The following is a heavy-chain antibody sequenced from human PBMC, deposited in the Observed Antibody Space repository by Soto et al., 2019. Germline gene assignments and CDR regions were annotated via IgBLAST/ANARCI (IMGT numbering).Heavy chain of an antibody. CDR2: IYYSGST. Sequence: SETLSLTCTVSGGSISSGGYYWSWIRQHPGKGLEWIGYIYYSGSTYYNPSLKSRVTISVDTSKSQFSLKLRSVTAADTAVYYCARGNCSGGSCYGYYYYYYGMDVWGQGTTVTVSS. D-gene: IGHD2-15*01. CDR1: GGSISSGGYY. J-gene: IGHJ6*02. CDR3: ARGNCSGGSCYGYYYYYYGMDV. V-gene: IGHV4-31*03.